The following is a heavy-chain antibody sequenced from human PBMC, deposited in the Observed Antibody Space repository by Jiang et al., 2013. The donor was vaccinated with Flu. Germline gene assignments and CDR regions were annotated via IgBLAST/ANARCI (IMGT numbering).Heavy chain of an antibody. V-gene: IGHV3-66*01. Sequence: RLSCAASGFTVRGNYMSWVRQAPGKGLEWVSVIFSDGTTYYADSVKGRFTISRDNSKNTLYFQMNSLRAEDTAVYYCAKTSGGEYYFDYWGQGTLVTVSS. CDR2: IFSDGTT. J-gene: IGHJ4*02. D-gene: IGHD2-2*01. CDR1: GFTVRGNY. CDR3: AKTSGGEYYFDY.